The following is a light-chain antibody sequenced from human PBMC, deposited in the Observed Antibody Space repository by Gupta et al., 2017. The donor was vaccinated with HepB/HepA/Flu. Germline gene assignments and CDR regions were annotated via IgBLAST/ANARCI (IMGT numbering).Light chain of an antibody. J-gene: IGLJ2*01. Sequence: QSALTQPPSASGSPGQSVTISCTGTSSDVGGYHYVSWYQQHPGKAPKLIIYEVSVRPSGVPDRFSGSKSGNTVSLTVSGLQADDEADYYCSSYSGTSNLVFGGGTRLTVL. CDR3: SSYSGTSNLV. CDR2: EVS. V-gene: IGLV2-8*01. CDR1: SSDVGGYHY.